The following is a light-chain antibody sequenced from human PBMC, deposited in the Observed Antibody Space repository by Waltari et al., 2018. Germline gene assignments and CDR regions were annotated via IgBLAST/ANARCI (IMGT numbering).Light chain of an antibody. CDR2: AAS. V-gene: IGKV1-39*01. J-gene: IGKJ2*01. Sequence: DIQLTQSPSSLSASVVDIVAITCRASQRVDNYLNWYRQRPGKAPELLIYAASSLQGGVPSSFTGSGYGTDFTLTISSLQSEDFATYYCQQSYSMPRTFGQGTKLEI. CDR1: QRVDNY. CDR3: QQSYSMPRT.